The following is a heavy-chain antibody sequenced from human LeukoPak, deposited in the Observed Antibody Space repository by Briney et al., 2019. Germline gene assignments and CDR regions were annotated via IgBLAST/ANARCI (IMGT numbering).Heavy chain of an antibody. J-gene: IGHJ4*02. D-gene: IGHD3-10*01. V-gene: IGHV4-38-2*02. CDR3: ATLEYDNSGSYYFAG. CDR2: IYHTGTT. CDR1: GYSISGPYY. Sequence: PSETLSLTCIVSGYSISGPYYWGVIRPTPGKGLEGIETIYHTGTTYYGPTLKRRVSISGDTSKSQFSLNLTTVTAADTPIYYCATLEYDNSGSYYFAGWGQGTQVTV.